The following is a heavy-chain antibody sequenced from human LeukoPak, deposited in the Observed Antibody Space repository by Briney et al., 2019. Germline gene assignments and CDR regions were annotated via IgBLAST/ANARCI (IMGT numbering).Heavy chain of an antibody. CDR3: AKGGYASCFDP. CDR1: GFTFSEHS. CDR2: IKRDGSNT. J-gene: IGHJ5*02. V-gene: IGHV3-23*05. D-gene: IGHD2-15*01. Sequence: GGSLRLSCEASGFTFSEHSMSWVRQAPGKGLEWVSTIKRDGSNTYYTDSVEGRFTVSRDNSKNTLYLEMNTLRAEDTAVYYCAKGGYASCFDPWGQGTQVTVSS.